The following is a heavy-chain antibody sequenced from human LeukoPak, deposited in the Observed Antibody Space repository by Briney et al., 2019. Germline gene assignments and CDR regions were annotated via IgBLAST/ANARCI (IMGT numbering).Heavy chain of an antibody. Sequence: SETLSLTCTVSGGSISSYYWSWIRQPPGKGLEWIGYIYYSGSTSYNPSLKSRVTISVDTSKNQFSLKLSSVTAADTAVYYCAGLTYYYGSGSHDGFDPWGQGTLVTVSS. D-gene: IGHD3-10*01. J-gene: IGHJ5*02. V-gene: IGHV4-59*01. CDR3: AGLTYYYGSGSHDGFDP. CDR2: IYYSGST. CDR1: GGSISSYY.